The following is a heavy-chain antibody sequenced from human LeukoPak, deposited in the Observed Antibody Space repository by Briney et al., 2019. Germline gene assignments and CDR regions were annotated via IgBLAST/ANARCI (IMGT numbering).Heavy chain of an antibody. CDR2: ISTYNGNT. D-gene: IGHD4-23*01. Sequence: GASVKVSCKASGYTFTSYGIIWVRQAPGQGLERMGWISTYNGNTNYAQKLQGRVTMTTDTSTSTAYMELRSLRSDDTAVYYCARRLWYGGNSHSDYWGQGTLVTVSS. CDR1: GYTFTSYG. CDR3: ARRLWYGGNSHSDY. V-gene: IGHV1-18*01. J-gene: IGHJ4*02.